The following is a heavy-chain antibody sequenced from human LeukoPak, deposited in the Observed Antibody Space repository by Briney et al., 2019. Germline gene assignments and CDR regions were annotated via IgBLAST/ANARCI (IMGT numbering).Heavy chain of an antibody. Sequence: GGSLRLSCSASGFTFNSNGMHWVRQAPGKGLEWVAFIQYDGSNKYYADSVKGRFTISRDNSKNTLSLQMNSLRREDTAVYYCAKDFTTWPRTPRYFDYWGQGNLVTVSS. CDR3: AKDFTTWPRTPRYFDY. J-gene: IGHJ4*02. CDR1: GFTFNSNG. D-gene: IGHD2-2*01. V-gene: IGHV3-30*02. CDR2: IQYDGSNK.